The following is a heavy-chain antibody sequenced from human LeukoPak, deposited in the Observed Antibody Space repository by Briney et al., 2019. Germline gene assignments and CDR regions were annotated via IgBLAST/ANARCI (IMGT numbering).Heavy chain of an antibody. CDR2: IYSGGST. V-gene: IGHV3-66*01. CDR3: AKVRWDNSGWYYLDS. D-gene: IGHD6-19*01. J-gene: IGHJ4*02. CDR1: EFSVGSNY. Sequence: GGSLRLSCAASEFSVGSNYMTWVRQAPGKGLEWVSLIYSGGSTYYADSVKGRFTISRDNSKSTLLLQMNSLRAEDTAVYYCAKVRWDNSGWYYLDSWGQGTLVTVSS.